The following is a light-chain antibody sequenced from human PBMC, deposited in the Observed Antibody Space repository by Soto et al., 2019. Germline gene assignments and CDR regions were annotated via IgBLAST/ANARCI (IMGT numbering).Light chain of an antibody. J-gene: IGLJ3*02. CDR3: QSYDSSLTGWV. V-gene: IGLV1-40*01. CDR1: SSNIGAGYG. CDR2: GNS. Sequence: QSVLTQPPSVSGAPGQRVTISCTGSSSNIGAGYGVHWYQQLPGTAPKLLIYGNSNRPSGVPDRFSGSKSGTSASLAITGLQAEYEADYYCQSYDSSLTGWVFGGGTKLTVL.